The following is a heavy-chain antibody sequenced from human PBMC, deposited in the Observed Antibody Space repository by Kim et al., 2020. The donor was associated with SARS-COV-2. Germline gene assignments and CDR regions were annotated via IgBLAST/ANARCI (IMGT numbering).Heavy chain of an antibody. J-gene: IGHJ2*01. CDR3: ARDSIQSNWGFGARYFDL. CDR1: GFTVSSNY. Sequence: GGSLRLSCAASGFTVSSNYMSWVRQAPGKGLAWVSVIYSGGSTYYADSVKGRFTISRHNSKNKLYLQMNSLRAEDTAVYYCARDSIQSNWGFGARYFDLLGRGTLVTVSS. D-gene: IGHD7-27*01. CDR2: IYSGGST. V-gene: IGHV3-53*04.